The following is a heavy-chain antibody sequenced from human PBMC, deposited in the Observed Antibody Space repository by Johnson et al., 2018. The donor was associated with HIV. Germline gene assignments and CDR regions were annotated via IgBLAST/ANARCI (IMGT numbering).Heavy chain of an antibody. J-gene: IGHJ3*02. Sequence: VQLLESGGGLVQPGGSLRLSCAASGFTFSSYWMSWVRQAPGKGLEWVANIKQDGSEKYYVDSVQGRFTISRDNAKNSLYLQMNSLRAEATAVYYCARGSTIWAGLDAFDIWGQGTMVTVSS. CDR2: IKQDGSEK. D-gene: IGHD3/OR15-3a*01. CDR3: ARGSTIWAGLDAFDI. CDR1: GFTFSSYW. V-gene: IGHV3-7*05.